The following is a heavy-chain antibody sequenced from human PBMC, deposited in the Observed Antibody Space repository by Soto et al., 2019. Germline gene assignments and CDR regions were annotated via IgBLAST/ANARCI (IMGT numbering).Heavy chain of an antibody. V-gene: IGHV3-7*01. CDR3: ASWLKTSGWYVLLEGSFDY. J-gene: IGHJ4*02. D-gene: IGHD6-19*01. CDR2: IKQDGSAK. Sequence: APVKGLEWVANIKQDGSAKYYVDSVKGRFTISRDNAKNSLYLQMNSLRAEDTAVYYCASWLKTSGWYVLLEGSFDYWGQGTLVTVSS.